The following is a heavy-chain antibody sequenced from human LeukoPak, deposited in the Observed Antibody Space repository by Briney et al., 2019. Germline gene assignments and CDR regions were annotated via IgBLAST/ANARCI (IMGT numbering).Heavy chain of an antibody. Sequence: GGSLRLSCAASGFTFSAFSMNWVRQAPGKGLEWVSAISSSSSDIYYTDSVKGRFTTSRDNANNFLYLQVSSLRAEDTAVYYCATGYTSGTRIDYWGQGTLVSVSS. CDR1: GFTFSAFS. CDR2: ISSSSSDI. J-gene: IGHJ4*02. D-gene: IGHD6-19*01. V-gene: IGHV3-21*01. CDR3: ATGYTSGTRIDY.